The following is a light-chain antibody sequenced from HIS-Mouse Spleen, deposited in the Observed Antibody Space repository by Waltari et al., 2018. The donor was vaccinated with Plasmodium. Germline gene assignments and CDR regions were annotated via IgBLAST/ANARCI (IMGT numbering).Light chain of an antibody. CDR1: ALPKKY. CDR2: EES. CDR3: YSTDSSGNHRV. V-gene: IGLV3-10*01. J-gene: IGLJ3*02. Sequence: SYELTQPPSVSVSPGQTARITCSGDALPKKYAYWYQQKSGQAPVLVIYEESKRPAGIRERFSGPSSGTMATLTIRGAQVEDEADYYCYSTDSSGNHRVFGGGTKLTVL.